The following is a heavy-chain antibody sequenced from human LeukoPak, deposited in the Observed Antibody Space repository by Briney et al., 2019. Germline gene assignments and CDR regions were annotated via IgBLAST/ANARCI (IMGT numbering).Heavy chain of an antibody. CDR2: IKQDGSEK. CDR1: GFTFSSYW. J-gene: IGHJ4*02. CDR3: ARPYDSSGYSMYYFDY. Sequence: GGSLRLSCAASGFTFSSYWMSWVRQAPGKGLKWVANIKQDGSEKYYVDSVKGRFTISRDNAKNSLYLQMNSLRAEDTAVYYCARPYDSSGYSMYYFDYWGQGTLVTVSS. D-gene: IGHD3-22*01. V-gene: IGHV3-7*01.